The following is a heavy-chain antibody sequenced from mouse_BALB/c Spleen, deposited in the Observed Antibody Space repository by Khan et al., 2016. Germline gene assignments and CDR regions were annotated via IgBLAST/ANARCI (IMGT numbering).Heavy chain of an antibody. Sequence: VQLKESGPGLVKPSQSLSLTCTVTGYSITSDYAWNWIRQFPGNKLEWMGYITYSGHTTYNPSLKSRISLTRDTSKNQFFLQLTSVTTEDTATYYCARSSNWDGFAYWGQGTLVTVSA. V-gene: IGHV3-2*02. J-gene: IGHJ3*01. CDR3: ARSSNWDGFAY. CDR1: GYSITSDYA. D-gene: IGHD4-1*01. CDR2: ITYSGHT.